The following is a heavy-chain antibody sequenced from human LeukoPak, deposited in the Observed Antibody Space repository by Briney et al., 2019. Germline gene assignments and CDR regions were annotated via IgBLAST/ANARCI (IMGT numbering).Heavy chain of an antibody. Sequence: ASVTVSCKASGYAFTTYYIHWLRQAPGQGPEWMGIISPNGGSTSYAQKFQGRVTMARDTSTSTVYMELSSLKSEDTAVYYCARDITVTDHDIGYWGQGTLVPVSS. CDR1: GYAFTTYY. CDR2: ISPNGGST. CDR3: ARDITVTDHDIGY. V-gene: IGHV1-46*01. D-gene: IGHD3-10*01. J-gene: IGHJ4*02.